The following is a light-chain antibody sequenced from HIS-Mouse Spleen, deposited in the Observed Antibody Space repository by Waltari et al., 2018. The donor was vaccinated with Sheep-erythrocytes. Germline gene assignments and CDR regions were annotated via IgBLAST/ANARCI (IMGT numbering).Light chain of an antibody. Sequence: DIQMTQSPSSLSASVGDRVTITCRASQSSSSYLKWYQQKPGKAPKLLIYAASSLQSGVPSRFXXXGXXTDXTLTISSLQPEDFATXYCQQSYSTXPTFXGGTKVEIK. CDR1: QSSSSY. CDR3: QQSYSTXPT. CDR2: AAS. J-gene: IGKJ4*01. V-gene: IGKV1-39*01.